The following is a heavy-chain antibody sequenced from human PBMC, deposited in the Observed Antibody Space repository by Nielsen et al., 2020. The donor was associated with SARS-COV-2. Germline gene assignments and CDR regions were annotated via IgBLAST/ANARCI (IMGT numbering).Heavy chain of an antibody. CDR2: VSHSGST. CDR3: ARDGASGRFYDWLSHFDL. CDR1: SGSFSGHY. D-gene: IGHD3-3*01. Sequence: SETLSLTCAVYSGSFSGHYWTWIRQPPGKGLEWIGEVSHSGSTNTNPSLKSRVTISVDTSKSQFSPKLRSVTAADTAVYYCARDGASGRFYDWLSHFDLWGRGTLVTVSS. J-gene: IGHJ2*01. V-gene: IGHV4-34*01.